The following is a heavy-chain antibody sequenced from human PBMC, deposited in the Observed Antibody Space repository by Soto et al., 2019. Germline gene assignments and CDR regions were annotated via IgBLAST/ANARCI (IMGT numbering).Heavy chain of an antibody. D-gene: IGHD2-8*01. J-gene: IGHJ4*02. Sequence: ASVKVSCKASGYTFTTYVISWVRQAPGQRLEWMGWINAGNGNTKYSQKFQGRVTITRDTSAGTAYMELSSLRSEDTAVYYCATDVMSDYWGQGTLVTVSS. CDR3: ATDVMSDY. V-gene: IGHV1-3*01. CDR2: INAGNGNT. CDR1: GYTFTTYV.